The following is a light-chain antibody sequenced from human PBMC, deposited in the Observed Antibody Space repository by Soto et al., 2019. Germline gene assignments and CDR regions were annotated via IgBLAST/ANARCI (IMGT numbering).Light chain of an antibody. J-gene: IGKJ4*01. CDR2: GAS. Sequence: EIVLTQSPGTLSLSPGERATLSCRASQSVSSSFLAWYQHKVGQAPRLLIYGASSRATGIPDRFSGSGSGTDFTLTISRLEPEDFAVYYCQQYCSALTFGGGTKVEIK. V-gene: IGKV3-20*01. CDR3: QQYCSALT. CDR1: QSVSSSF.